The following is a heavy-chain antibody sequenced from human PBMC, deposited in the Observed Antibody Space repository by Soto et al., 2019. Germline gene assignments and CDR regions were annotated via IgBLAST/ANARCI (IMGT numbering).Heavy chain of an antibody. CDR1: GGSISSGGYY. J-gene: IGHJ4*02. Sequence: SETLSLTCTVSGGSISSGGYYWIWIRQHPGKGLEWIGYIYYSGSTYYNPSLKSRVTISVDTSKNQFSLKLSSVTAADTAVYYCAMGPHRDEMGAPKRSQAPINIDYWGQGILVTVFS. CDR3: AMGPHRDEMGAPKRSQAPINIDY. V-gene: IGHV4-31*03. CDR2: IYYSGST. D-gene: IGHD3-16*01.